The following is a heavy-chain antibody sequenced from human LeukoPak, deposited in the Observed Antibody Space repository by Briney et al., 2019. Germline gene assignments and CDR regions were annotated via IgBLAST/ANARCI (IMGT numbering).Heavy chain of an antibody. Sequence: ASVKVSCKASGYTFTSYGISRVRQAPGQGLEWMGWISAYNGNTNYAQKLQGRVTMTTDTSTSTAYMELRSLRSDDTAVYYCAREGAGYDILTGYSPLGYWGQGTLVTVSS. CDR1: GYTFTSYG. CDR3: AREGAGYDILTGYSPLGY. J-gene: IGHJ4*02. CDR2: ISAYNGNT. D-gene: IGHD3-9*01. V-gene: IGHV1-18*01.